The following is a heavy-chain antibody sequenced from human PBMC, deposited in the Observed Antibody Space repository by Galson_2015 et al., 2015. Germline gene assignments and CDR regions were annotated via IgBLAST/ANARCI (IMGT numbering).Heavy chain of an antibody. Sequence: SVKVSCKASGYTFTGYYMHWVRQAPGQGLEWMGRIIPILGIANYAQKFQGRVTITADKSTSTAYMELSSLRSEDTAVYYCASDLEMATRGKFHGYFDYWGQGTQVTVSS. CDR1: GYTFTGYY. J-gene: IGHJ4*02. D-gene: IGHD5-24*01. CDR2: IIPILGIA. V-gene: IGHV1-69*04. CDR3: ASDLEMATRGKFHGYFDY.